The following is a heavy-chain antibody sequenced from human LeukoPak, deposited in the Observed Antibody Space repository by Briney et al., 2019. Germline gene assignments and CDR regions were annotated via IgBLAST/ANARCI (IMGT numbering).Heavy chain of an antibody. Sequence: GGSLRLSCAVSGFTFGNYWMHWVRQVPGKGLVWVSRIDNDGSYAAYADSVKGRFTFSRDNAKNTLYLQMNTLRAEDTAVYYCARGAGWSGSYTYYFDSWGQGALVTVSS. CDR2: IDNDGSYA. J-gene: IGHJ4*02. V-gene: IGHV3-74*01. CDR1: GFTFGNYW. D-gene: IGHD3-3*01. CDR3: ARGAGWSGSYTYYFDS.